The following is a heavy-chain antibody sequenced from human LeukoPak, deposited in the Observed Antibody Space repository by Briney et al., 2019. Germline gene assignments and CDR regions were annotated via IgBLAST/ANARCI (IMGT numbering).Heavy chain of an antibody. CDR3: ARDWDYCSGGSCYSKDAFDI. V-gene: IGHV1-2*02. J-gene: IGHJ3*02. CDR1: GYTFTGYY. CDR2: INPNSGGT. Sequence: GASVKVSCKASGYTFTGYYMHWVRQAPGQGLEWMGWINPNSGGTNYAQKFQGRVTMTRDTSISTAYMELSRLRSDDTAVYYCARDWDYCSGGSCYSKDAFDIWGQGTMVTVSS. D-gene: IGHD2-15*01.